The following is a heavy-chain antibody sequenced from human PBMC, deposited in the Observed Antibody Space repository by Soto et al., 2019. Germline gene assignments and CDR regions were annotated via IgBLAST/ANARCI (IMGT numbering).Heavy chain of an antibody. CDR3: ARVGFGEWLRFSKGYFDY. V-gene: IGHV4-30-4*01. Sequence: SETLSLTCTVSGGSISSGDYYWSWIRQPPGKGLEWIGYIYYSGSTYYNPSLKSRVTISVDTSKNQFSLKLSSVTAADTAVYYCARVGFGEWLRFSKGYFDYWGQGTLVTVSS. CDR2: IYYSGST. CDR1: GGSISSGDYY. D-gene: IGHD3-10*01. J-gene: IGHJ4*02.